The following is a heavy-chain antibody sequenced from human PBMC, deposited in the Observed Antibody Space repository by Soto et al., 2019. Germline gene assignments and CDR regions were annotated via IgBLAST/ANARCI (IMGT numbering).Heavy chain of an antibody. Sequence: SETLSLTCVVSGGSISGSNWWSWVRQPPGKGLEWIGEIYHSGGTNYNPSLKSRVTISVDKSKNQFSLKLSSVTAADTAVYYCARVHNSGYYSDYFHYWGQGTLVT. V-gene: IGHV4-4*02. CDR1: GGSISGSNW. J-gene: IGHJ4*01. D-gene: IGHD3-22*01. CDR3: ARVHNSGYYSDYFHY. CDR2: IYHSGGT.